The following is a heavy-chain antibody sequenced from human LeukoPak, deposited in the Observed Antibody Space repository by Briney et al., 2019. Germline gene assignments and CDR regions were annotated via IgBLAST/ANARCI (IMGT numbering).Heavy chain of an antibody. Sequence: SETLSLTCTVSGYSISSGYYWGWIRQPPGKGLEWIGSIYHSGSTYYNPSLKSRVTISVDTSKNQFSLKLSSVTAADTAVYYCARHGRYFDWPYYMDVWGKGTTVTISS. CDR1: GYSISSGYY. CDR3: ARHGRYFDWPYYMDV. V-gene: IGHV4-38-2*02. CDR2: IYHSGST. J-gene: IGHJ6*03. D-gene: IGHD3-9*01.